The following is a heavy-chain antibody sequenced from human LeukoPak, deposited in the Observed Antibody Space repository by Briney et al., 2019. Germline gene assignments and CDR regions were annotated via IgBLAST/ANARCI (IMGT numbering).Heavy chain of an antibody. CDR3: ARGVGKFDAADH. V-gene: IGHV3-33*01. CDR2: IWYDGSRR. D-gene: IGHD1-26*01. J-gene: IGHJ4*03. CDR1: GFTCSSYG. Sequence: ARSLRLSCEAAGFTCSSYGLNWVRQSPSRGLEWVAVIWYDGSRRYYADSVKGRFTISRDNSKNTLNLQIDSPRDEYTAIYYCARGVGKFDAADHGGQGTVVTVS.